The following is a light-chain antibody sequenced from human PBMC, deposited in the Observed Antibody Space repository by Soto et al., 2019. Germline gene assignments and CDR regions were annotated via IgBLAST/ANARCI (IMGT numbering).Light chain of an antibody. Sequence: QSVLTQPPSASGTPGQRVTISCSGSSSNIGSNYVYWYQQLPGTVPQLLIYRNSERPSGVPDRFSGSKSGTSASLAISGLRSEDEADSSCAAWDDSLSGVVFGGGTKLTVL. V-gene: IGLV1-47*01. CDR2: RNS. CDR3: AAWDDSLSGVV. CDR1: SSNIGSNY. J-gene: IGLJ2*01.